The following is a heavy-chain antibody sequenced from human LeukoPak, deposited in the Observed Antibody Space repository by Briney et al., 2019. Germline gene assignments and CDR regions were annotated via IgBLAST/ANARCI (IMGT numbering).Heavy chain of an antibody. CDR3: AKDVGTTSLYNWFDP. V-gene: IGHV3-33*06. CDR2: TSYDGSNI. D-gene: IGHD2/OR15-2a*01. Sequence: PGGSLRLSCAASGFTFSNNGMRWVRQAPGKGLEWVAVTSYDGSNIFYVDSVKGRFTIHRDNSKNTLYLDMNSLRAEDTAVYYCAKDVGTTSLYNWFDPWGQGTLVTVSS. CDR1: GFTFSNNG. J-gene: IGHJ5*02.